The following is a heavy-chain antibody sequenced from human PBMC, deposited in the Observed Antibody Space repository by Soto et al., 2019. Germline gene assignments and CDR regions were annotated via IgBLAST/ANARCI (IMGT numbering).Heavy chain of an antibody. CDR1: GFTLTELS. Sequence: ASVKVSCKVSGFTLTELSIPWVRQAPGKGLEWMGGFDPEDGETIYAQKFQGRVTMTEDTSTDTAYMDLSSLRSEDTAVYYCAATYTVATITIDYWGQGTLVTVSS. J-gene: IGHJ4*02. CDR2: FDPEDGET. D-gene: IGHD5-12*01. V-gene: IGHV1-24*01. CDR3: AATYTVATITIDY.